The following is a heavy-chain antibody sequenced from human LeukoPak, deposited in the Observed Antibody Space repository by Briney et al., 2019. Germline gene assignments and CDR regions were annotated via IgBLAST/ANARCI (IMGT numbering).Heavy chain of an antibody. J-gene: IGHJ4*02. V-gene: IGHV3-15*01. CDR2: IKSESDGGAA. Sequence: GGSLRLSCAASGFSFSNAWMRWVRQAPGKGLEWVGRIKSESDGGAADYTAPVKGRFTFSRDDSKNTLYLQMNSLKTEDTAVYYCTTGEKLGVYFDYWGQGALVTVSS. D-gene: IGHD3-10*01. CDR1: GFSFSNAW. CDR3: TTGEKLGVYFDY.